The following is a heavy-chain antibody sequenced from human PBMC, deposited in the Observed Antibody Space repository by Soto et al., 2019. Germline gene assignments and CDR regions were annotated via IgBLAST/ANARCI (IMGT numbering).Heavy chain of an antibody. D-gene: IGHD3-10*01. J-gene: IGHJ4*02. CDR3: ARLGVAYYYGSGSPGNFDY. Sequence: ASVKVSCKASGYTFTSYAMHWVRQAPGQRLEWMGWINAGNGNTKYSQKFQGRVTITRDTSASTAYMELSSLRSEDTAVYYCARLGVAYYYGSGSPGNFDYWGQGTLVTVS. CDR2: INAGNGNT. CDR1: GYTFTSYA. V-gene: IGHV1-3*01.